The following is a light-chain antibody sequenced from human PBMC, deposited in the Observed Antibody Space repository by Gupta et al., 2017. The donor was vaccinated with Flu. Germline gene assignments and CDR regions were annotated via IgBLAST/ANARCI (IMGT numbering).Light chain of an antibody. CDR3: HQGSTSPHT. J-gene: IGKJ2*01. Sequence: GTLSLSPGERATVSCRARQSVDSNKVAWYQQKPGQAPRPLILSASSRAAGIPDRFSGSGSGTDFTLTISRLEPEDFAVYYCHQGSTSPHTFGQGTKLEIK. CDR2: SAS. CDR1: QSVDSNK. V-gene: IGKV3-20*01.